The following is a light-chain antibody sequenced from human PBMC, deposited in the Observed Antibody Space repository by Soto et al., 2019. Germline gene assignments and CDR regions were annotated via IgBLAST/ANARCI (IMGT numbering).Light chain of an antibody. CDR1: QFVSRSY. J-gene: IGKJ4*02. CDR3: QQYDTSPLP. V-gene: IGKV3-20*01. Sequence: EIVLTQSPGTLSLSPGERATLSCRASQFVSRSYLAWYQQRPGQGPRLLIHSASSRAAGIPDRFSGSESGTDFTRTISRLEPEDFAVYYCQQYDTSPLPCGGGTKVEIK. CDR2: SAS.